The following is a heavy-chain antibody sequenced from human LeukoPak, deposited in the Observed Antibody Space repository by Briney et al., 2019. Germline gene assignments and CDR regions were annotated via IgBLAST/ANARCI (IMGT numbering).Heavy chain of an antibody. CDR1: GGSISSYY. CDR3: AREDIVVVPAAQPEFYYYYYMDV. J-gene: IGHJ6*03. D-gene: IGHD2-2*01. Sequence: SSETLSLTCTVSGGSISSYYWSWIRQPPGKGLEWIGYIYYSGSTNYNPSLKSRVTISVDTSKNQFSLKLSSVTAADTAVYYCAREDIVVVPAAQPEFYYYYYMDVWGKGTTVTVSS. CDR2: IYYSGST. V-gene: IGHV4-59*12.